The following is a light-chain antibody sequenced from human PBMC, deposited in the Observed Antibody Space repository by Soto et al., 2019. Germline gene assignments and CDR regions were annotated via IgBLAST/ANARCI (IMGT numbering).Light chain of an antibody. CDR2: GAS. V-gene: IGKV1-33*01. Sequence: DIQMTQSPSSLSASVGDRVTITCQASQDIRKYLNWYQQKPGRAPKLLIYGASNLETGVPSRFRGIGYGTDFTFTISSLQTEDIATYYCQHYDHLPPFTFGPGTKVAIK. CDR3: QHYDHLPPFT. J-gene: IGKJ3*01. CDR1: QDIRKY.